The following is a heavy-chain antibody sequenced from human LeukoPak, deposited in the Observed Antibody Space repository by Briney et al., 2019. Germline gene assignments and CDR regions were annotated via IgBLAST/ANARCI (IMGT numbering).Heavy chain of an antibody. Sequence: GGSLRLSCVASEFIFSYYLMSGVRQAPGKGLEWVANIKQGGREEKYVGSVKGRFAISRDDAKSTLYLQMDSLSGDDTAVYYCARDNGGWFDSWGRGTLVIVSS. CDR3: ARDNGGWFDS. CDR2: IKQGGREE. CDR1: EFIFSYYL. V-gene: IGHV3-7*03. D-gene: IGHD3-10*01. J-gene: IGHJ5*01.